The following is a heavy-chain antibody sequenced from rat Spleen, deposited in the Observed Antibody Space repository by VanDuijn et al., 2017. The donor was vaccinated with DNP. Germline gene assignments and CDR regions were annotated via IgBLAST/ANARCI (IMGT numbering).Heavy chain of an antibody. V-gene: IGHV3-3*01. CDR3: ARWPGYNPPYAMDA. CDR1: GYSITSSYR. CDR2: VNSAGST. D-gene: IGHD1-4*01. J-gene: IGHJ4*01. Sequence: EVQLQESGPGLVKPSQSLSLTCSVTGYSITSSYRWSWIRKFPGNKLEWMGSVNSAGSTNSNPSLKSRIFMTRYTSQNQFVLQVNSVNTEDPATYYCARWPGYNPPYAMDAWGQGTSVTVSS.